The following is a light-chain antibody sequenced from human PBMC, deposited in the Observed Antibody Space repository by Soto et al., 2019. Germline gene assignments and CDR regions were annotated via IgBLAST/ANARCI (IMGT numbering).Light chain of an antibody. Sequence: QSALTQPATVFGSPRHSATITCSGTNSHIGSYDHVAWDQRFTGESPKRLIYAVSDRPPGVSDRFSGSKSGITASLTISGLPTEDEAPYYCISYIARQSYLFGHGTLVTV. CDR2: AVS. J-gene: IGLJ1*01. CDR3: ISYIARQSYL. CDR1: NSHIGSYDH. V-gene: IGLV2-14*01.